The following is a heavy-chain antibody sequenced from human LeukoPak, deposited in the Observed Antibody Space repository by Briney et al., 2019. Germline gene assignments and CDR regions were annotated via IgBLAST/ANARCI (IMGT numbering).Heavy chain of an antibody. D-gene: IGHD3-10*01. CDR3: ARALGFGELLY. J-gene: IGHJ4*02. Sequence: SETLSLTCAVYGGSFSGYYWSWIRQPPGKGLEWIGSIYHSGSTYYNPSLKSRVTISVDTSKNQFSLKLSSVTAADTAVYYCARALGFGELLYWGQGTLVTVSS. CDR1: GGSFSGYY. V-gene: IGHV4-34*01. CDR2: IYHSGST.